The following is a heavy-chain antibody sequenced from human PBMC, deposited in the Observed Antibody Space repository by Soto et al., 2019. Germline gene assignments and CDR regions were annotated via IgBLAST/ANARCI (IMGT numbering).Heavy chain of an antibody. CDR3: TTVGTVTLDY. Sequence: GGSLRLSCAASGFTFSNAWMSWVRQAPGKGLEWVDRIKSKTDGGTTDYAAPVKGRFTISRDDSKNTLYLQMNSLKTEDTSVYYCTTVGTVTLDYWGQGTLVTVSS. CDR2: IKSKTDGGTT. D-gene: IGHD4-4*01. CDR1: GFTFSNAW. V-gene: IGHV3-15*01. J-gene: IGHJ4*02.